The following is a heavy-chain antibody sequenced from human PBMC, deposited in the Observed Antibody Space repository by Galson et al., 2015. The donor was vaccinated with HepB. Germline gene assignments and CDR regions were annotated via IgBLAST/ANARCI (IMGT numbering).Heavy chain of an antibody. CDR3: ARHLDDSSGKVWFDP. CDR2: IYPGDSDT. J-gene: IGHJ5*02. CDR1: GHSLTSYW. V-gene: IGHV5-51*01. Sequence: SGAEVKKPGESLKISCKGSGHSLTSYWIGWVRQMPGIGLEWMGIIYPGDSDTRYSPSFQGQVTISADKSISTAYLQWSSLKASDTAMYYCARHLDDSSGKVWFDPWGQGTLVTVSS. D-gene: IGHD3-22*01.